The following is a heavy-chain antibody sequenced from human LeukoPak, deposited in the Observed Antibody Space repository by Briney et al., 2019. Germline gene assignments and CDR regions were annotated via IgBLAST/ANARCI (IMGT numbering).Heavy chain of an antibody. J-gene: IGHJ4*02. CDR1: GFIFSNYA. Sequence: GGSLRLSCAASGFIFSNYAMSWVRQAPGKGLEWVSTISGSGGSTYYADSVKGRFTISRDNSKNTVYLQMNSLRAEDTAVYYCAKDRSCINDVRHGDFDYWGQGTLVTVSS. CDR3: AKDRSCINDVRHGDFDY. V-gene: IGHV3-23*01. CDR2: ISGSGGST. D-gene: IGHD2-8*01.